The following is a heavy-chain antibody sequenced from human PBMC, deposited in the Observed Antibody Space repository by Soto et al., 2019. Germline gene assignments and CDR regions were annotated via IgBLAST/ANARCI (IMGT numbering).Heavy chain of an antibody. J-gene: IGHJ6*02. V-gene: IGHV4-39*01. CDR3: ARRRVYDYGMDV. Sequence: QLQLQESGPGLVKPSETLSLTCTVSGGSISSSSYYWGWIRQPPGKGLEWIGGIYYSGSTYYNPSLKSRVTISVDTSKNQFSLKLSSVTAADTAVYYCARRRVYDYGMDVWGQGTTVTVSS. CDR2: IYYSGST. D-gene: IGHD3-3*01. CDR1: GGSISSSSYY.